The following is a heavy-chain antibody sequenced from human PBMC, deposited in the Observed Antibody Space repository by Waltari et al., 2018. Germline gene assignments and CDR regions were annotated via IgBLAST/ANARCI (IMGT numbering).Heavy chain of an antibody. Sequence: QVQLVQSGAEVKKPGASVKVSCKASGYTFTGYYMHWVRQAPGQGLEWMGWINPNSGGTNYAQKFQGRVTMTRDTSISTAYMELSRLRSDDTAVYYCALGEGWGGSYSSSWYNKPDYWGQGTLVTVSS. J-gene: IGHJ4*02. CDR3: ALGEGWGGSYSSSWYNKPDY. CDR1: GYTFTGYY. D-gene: IGHD6-13*01. V-gene: IGHV1-2*02. CDR2: INPNSGGT.